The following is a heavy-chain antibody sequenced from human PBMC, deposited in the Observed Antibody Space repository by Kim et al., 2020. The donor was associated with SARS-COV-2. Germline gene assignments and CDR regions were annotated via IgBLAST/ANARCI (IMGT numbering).Heavy chain of an antibody. CDR3: AKQEGYFDY. Sequence: GGSLRLSCAASGFTFSSYAMSWVRQAPGKGLEWVSVIYSGGSSTYYADSVKGRFTISRDNSKNTLYLQMNSLRAEDTAVYYCAKQEGYFDYWGQGTLVTV. J-gene: IGHJ4*02. CDR2: IYSGGSST. CDR1: GFTFSSYA. V-gene: IGHV3-23*03.